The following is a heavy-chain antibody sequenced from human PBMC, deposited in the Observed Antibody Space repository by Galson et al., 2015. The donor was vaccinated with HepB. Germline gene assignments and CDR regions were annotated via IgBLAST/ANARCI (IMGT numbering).Heavy chain of an antibody. D-gene: IGHD3-10*01. J-gene: IGHJ5*02. CDR3: AKAAGSGRERRRWFDP. Sequence: SLRLSCAASGFTFSSYAMSWVRQAPGKGLEWVSAISGSGGSTYYPDSVKGRFTISRDNSKNTLYLQMNSLRAEDTAVYYCAKAAGSGRERRRWFDPWGQGTLVTVSS. CDR2: ISGSGGST. CDR1: GFTFSSYA. V-gene: IGHV3-23*01.